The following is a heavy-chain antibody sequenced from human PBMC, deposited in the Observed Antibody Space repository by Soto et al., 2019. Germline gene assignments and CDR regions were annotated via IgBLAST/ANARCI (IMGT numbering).Heavy chain of an antibody. V-gene: IGHV3-7*03. CDR2: IQQDGGEK. Sequence: GGSLRLSFAASGFTFSSYWMSWVRQAPGKGLEWVANIQQDGGEKYYVDSVKGRFTISRDNAKNSLYLQLNSLRAEDTAVYYCARVVEYGWFDPRGQGTLVTVS. CDR3: ARVVEYGWFDP. CDR1: GFTFSSYW. J-gene: IGHJ5*02. D-gene: IGHD2-8*02.